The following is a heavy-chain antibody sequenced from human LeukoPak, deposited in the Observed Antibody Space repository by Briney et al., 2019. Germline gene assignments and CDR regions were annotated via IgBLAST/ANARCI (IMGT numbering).Heavy chain of an antibody. J-gene: IGHJ4*02. V-gene: IGHV3-21*01. D-gene: IGHD2-2*01. CDR3: ARSYCSSTSCFLHY. CDR1: GSTFSSYS. Sequence: GGSLRLSCAASGSTFSSYSMNWVRQAPGKGLEWVSSISSSSSYIYYADSVKGRFTISRDNAKNSLYLQMNSLRAEDTTVYYCARSYCSSTSCFLHYWGQGTLVIVSS. CDR2: ISSSSSYI.